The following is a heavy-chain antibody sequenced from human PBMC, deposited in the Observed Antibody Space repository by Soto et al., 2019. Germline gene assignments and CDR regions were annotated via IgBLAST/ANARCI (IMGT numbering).Heavy chain of an antibody. CDR2: IDPSDSYT. Sequence: GESLKISCKGSGYSFTSYWISWVRQMPGKGLEWMGRIDPSDSYTNYSPSFQGHVTISADKSISTAYLQWSSLKASDTAMYYCARKETGTTYYYGMDVWGQGTTVTVS. V-gene: IGHV5-10-1*01. J-gene: IGHJ6*02. CDR1: GYSFTSYW. CDR3: ARKETGTTYYYGMDV. D-gene: IGHD1-7*01.